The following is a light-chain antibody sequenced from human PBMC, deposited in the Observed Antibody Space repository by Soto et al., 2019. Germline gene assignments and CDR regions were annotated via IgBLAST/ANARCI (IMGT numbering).Light chain of an antibody. CDR1: QSISSW. CDR3: QQYNSWWT. V-gene: IGKV1-5*03. Sequence: IQLTQSPSALSASAGDRVTITCRASQSISSWLAWYQQKPGKAPKLLIYKASSLESGVPSRFSGSGSGTEFTLTISSLQPDDFATYYCQQYNSWWTFGQGTKVDIK. J-gene: IGKJ1*01. CDR2: KAS.